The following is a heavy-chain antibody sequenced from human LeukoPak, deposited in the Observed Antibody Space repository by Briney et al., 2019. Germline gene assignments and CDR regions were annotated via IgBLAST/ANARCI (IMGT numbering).Heavy chain of an antibody. CDR1: GGTFSSYA. CDR2: FIPIFGTA. J-gene: IGHJ5*02. Sequence: ASVKVSCKASGGTFSSYAISWVRQAPAQGLEWMGVFIPIFGTANYAQKFQGRVTITADESTSTAYMELSSLRSEDTAVYYCARATVTTYNWFDPWGQGTLVTVSS. CDR3: ARATVTTYNWFDP. D-gene: IGHD4-17*01. V-gene: IGHV1-69*13.